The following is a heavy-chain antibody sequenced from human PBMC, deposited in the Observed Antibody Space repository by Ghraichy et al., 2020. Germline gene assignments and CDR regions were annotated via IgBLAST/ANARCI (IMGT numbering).Heavy chain of an antibody. J-gene: IGHJ6*02. Sequence: GGSLRLSCAASGFTFTTYAMSWVRQAPGKGLEWVSTISGSGGSTYYADSVKGRLTISRDNSKNTLYLQMSSLRAEDTAVYYCAKYIFWSGYYTGGNYYGLDVWGQGTTVTVSS. V-gene: IGHV3-23*01. CDR1: GFTFTTYA. CDR2: ISGSGGST. D-gene: IGHD3-3*01. CDR3: AKYIFWSGYYTGGNYYGLDV.